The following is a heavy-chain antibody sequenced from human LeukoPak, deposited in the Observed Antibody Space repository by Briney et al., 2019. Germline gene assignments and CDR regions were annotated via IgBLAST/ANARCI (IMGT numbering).Heavy chain of an antibody. CDR2: ISYDGSNK. Sequence: PGGSPRLSCAASGFTFSRYGMHWVRQAPGKGLEWAAVISYDGSNKYYADSVKGRFTISRDIAKNTLYLQMNSLRAEDTGVYYCAKDHYWSIDYWGRGTLVTVSS. CDR1: GFTFSRYG. J-gene: IGHJ4*02. D-gene: IGHD3-3*01. V-gene: IGHV3-30*18. CDR3: AKDHYWSIDY.